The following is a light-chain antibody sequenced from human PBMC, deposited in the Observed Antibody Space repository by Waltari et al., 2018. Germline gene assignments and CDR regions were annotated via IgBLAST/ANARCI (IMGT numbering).Light chain of an antibody. CDR1: SLLHSDAYAD. CDR2: LGF. CDR3: MQALHTPPT. Sequence: SLLHSDAYADLNWSFKNRGQSQRLRIYLGFIRASGVPDRFTGSGAGNDFTLKISRVEAEDVGFYYCMQALHTPPTFGQGTRAEIK. V-gene: IGKV2-28*01. J-gene: IGKJ1*01.